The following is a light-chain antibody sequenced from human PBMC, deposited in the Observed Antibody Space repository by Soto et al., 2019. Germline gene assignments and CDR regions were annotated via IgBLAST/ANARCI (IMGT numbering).Light chain of an antibody. J-gene: IGLJ1*01. CDR3: QSYDSSLSGSTI. CDR1: SSNIGAGYD. CDR2: RNT. V-gene: IGLV1-40*01. Sequence: QSVLTQPPSVSGAPGQRGTISCTGSSSNIGAGYDVHWYQQFPGTAPKLLIYRNTNRPSGVPDRFSGSKSGTSASLAITGLQAEDEADYYCQSYDSSLSGSTIFGTGTKVTVL.